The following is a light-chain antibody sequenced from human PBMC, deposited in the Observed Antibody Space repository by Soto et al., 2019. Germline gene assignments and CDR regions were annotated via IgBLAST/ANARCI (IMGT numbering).Light chain of an antibody. CDR3: EPCVDSPYP. CDR2: GTS. Sequence: EIVLTQSPGTLSLSPGERATLSCRASQTVTNNFLAWYQHKPGQAPRLLIYGTSSRAAGIPDRFIGSGSGTDFTLTITSLEPDDFAVYSCEPCVDSPYPLGQGTRLEIK. CDR1: QTVTNNF. J-gene: IGKJ2*01. V-gene: IGKV3-20*01.